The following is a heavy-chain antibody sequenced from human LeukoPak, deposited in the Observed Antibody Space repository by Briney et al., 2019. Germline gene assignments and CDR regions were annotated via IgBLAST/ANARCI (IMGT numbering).Heavy chain of an antibody. CDR1: GLTFSHAW. V-gene: IGHV3-15*01. J-gene: IGHJ3*02. CDR3: ARGVIGDAFDI. CDR2: IKSTNDGGTI. Sequence: GGSLRLSCAASGLTFSHAWMNWVRQAPGKGLESVGRIKSTNDGGTIDYAAPVKGRFTISRDNAKNSLYLQMNSLRAEDTAVYYCARGVIGDAFDIWGQGTMVTVSS. D-gene: IGHD3-16*02.